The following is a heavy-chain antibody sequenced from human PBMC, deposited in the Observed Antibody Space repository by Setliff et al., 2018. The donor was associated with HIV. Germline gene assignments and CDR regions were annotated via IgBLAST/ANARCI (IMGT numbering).Heavy chain of an antibody. D-gene: IGHD5-12*01. Sequence: SETLSLTCTVSGGSIRVDNYFWGWIRQPPGKGLEWIGEIYHSGSANYNPSLKSRVIISIDKSKNKFSLKVSSVTAADTAVYYCARVDGYNLRSAWNMDVWGQGTTVTVSS. CDR3: ARVDGYNLRSAWNMDV. CDR1: GGSIRVDNY. V-gene: IGHV4-39*07. CDR2: IYHSGSA. J-gene: IGHJ6*02.